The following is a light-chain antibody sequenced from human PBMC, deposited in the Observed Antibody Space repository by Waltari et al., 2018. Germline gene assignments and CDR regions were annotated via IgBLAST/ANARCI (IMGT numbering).Light chain of an antibody. CDR1: GSNIGTNF. J-gene: IGLJ2*01. V-gene: IGLV1-51*01. CDR2: DNN. CDR3: VTWDSSLSVV. Sequence: QSVLTQPPSVSAAAGQKVSISCSGSGSNIGTNFVAWYQQLPGTAPKLLIFDNNKRPSGSPDRFSGSKSGSSATLGIAGLQTGDEAEYYCVTWDSSLSVVFGGGTKLTVL.